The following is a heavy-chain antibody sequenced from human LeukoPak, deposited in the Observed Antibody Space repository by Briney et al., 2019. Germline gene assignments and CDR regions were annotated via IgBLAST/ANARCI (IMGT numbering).Heavy chain of an antibody. CDR3: TRGSSWSGFGFDY. V-gene: IGHV3-15*01. J-gene: IGHJ4*02. Sequence: GGSLRLSCAASGFTFSDAWMSWVRQGPGKGLEWVGRLKSKSGGGTTDYAAPVKDRFTISRDDSKNTLYLQMSSLKTEDTAVYYCTRGSSWSGFGFDYWGQGTLVTVSS. D-gene: IGHD3-3*01. CDR2: LKSKSGGGTT. CDR1: GFTFSDAW.